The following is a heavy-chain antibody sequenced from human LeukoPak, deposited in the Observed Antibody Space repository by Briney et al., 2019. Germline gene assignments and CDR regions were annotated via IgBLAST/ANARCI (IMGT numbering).Heavy chain of an antibody. CDR3: AKDNSYYGSGTHMDV. V-gene: IGHV3-30*02. J-gene: IGHJ6*03. Sequence: PGGSLRLSCAASGFTLSSYGMHWVRQAPGKGLEWVTFTRYDGSNKSYADSVKGRFTISRDNSKNTLYLEMNSLRAEDTAMYYCAKDNSYYGSGTHMDVWGKGTTVTISS. CDR2: TRYDGSNK. D-gene: IGHD3-10*01. CDR1: GFTLSSYG.